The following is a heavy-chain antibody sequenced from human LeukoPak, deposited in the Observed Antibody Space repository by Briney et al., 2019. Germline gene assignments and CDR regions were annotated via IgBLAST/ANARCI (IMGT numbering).Heavy chain of an antibody. D-gene: IGHD3-10*01. CDR2: IYYSGST. CDR1: GGSISSYY. J-gene: IGHJ3*02. Sequence: SETLSLTCTVSGGSISSYYWSWIRQPPGKGLELIGYIYYSGSTNSNPSLKSRVTMSVDTSKNQFSLKLRSVTAADTAVYYCARGGSGISNAFDIWGQGTMVTVSS. V-gene: IGHV4-59*01. CDR3: ARGGSGISNAFDI.